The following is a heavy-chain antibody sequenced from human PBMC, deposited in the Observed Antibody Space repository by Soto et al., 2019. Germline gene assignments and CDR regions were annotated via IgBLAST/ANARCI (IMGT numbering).Heavy chain of an antibody. CDR1: GGTFSGYD. CDR2: INHSGST. V-gene: IGHV4-34*01. CDR3: ARGRKQIAVAARRLTDD. Sequence: PSETLCLTCAVYGGTFSGYDVSWIRQPPGKGLEWIGEINHSGSTNYNPSLKSRVTISVDTSKNQFSPKLRSVTDADKAVYYCARGRKQIAVAARRLTDDWGQGTLVTVSS. D-gene: IGHD6-19*01. J-gene: IGHJ4*02.